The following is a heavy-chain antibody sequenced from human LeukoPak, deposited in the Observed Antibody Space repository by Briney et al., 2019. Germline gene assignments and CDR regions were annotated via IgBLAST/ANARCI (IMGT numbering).Heavy chain of an antibody. V-gene: IGHV4-39*01. D-gene: IGHD2-2*01. Sequence: NPSETLSLTCTVSGGSISSSSYYWGWIRQPPGQGLVWIGSIYYSGSTYYNPSLKSRVTISVDTSKNQFSLKLSSVTAADTAVYYCAREDIVVVPAANPRYYFDYWGQGTLVTVSS. CDR1: GGSISSSSYY. J-gene: IGHJ4*02. CDR3: AREDIVVVPAANPRYYFDY. CDR2: IYYSGST.